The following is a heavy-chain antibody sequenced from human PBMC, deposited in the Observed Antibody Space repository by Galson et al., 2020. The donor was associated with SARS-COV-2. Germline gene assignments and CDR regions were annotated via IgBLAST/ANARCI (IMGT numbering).Heavy chain of an antibody. D-gene: IGHD4-17*01. J-gene: IGHJ4*02. Sequence: GGSLRLSCAASGFTFINYSMNWVRQAPGKGLEWVSSINSGSNYIYYADSVKGRFTISRDNAENSLYLQMSSLRAEDTAVYYCARGGVTTIKYNFGGQGTLVTVSS. V-gene: IGHV3-21*01. CDR2: INSGSNYI. CDR3: ARGGVTTIKYNF. CDR1: GFTFINYS.